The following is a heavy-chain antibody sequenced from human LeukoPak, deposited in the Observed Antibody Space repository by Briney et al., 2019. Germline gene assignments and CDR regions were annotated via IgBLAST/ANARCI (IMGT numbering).Heavy chain of an antibody. CDR1: GGYIGSYY. J-gene: IGHJ6*03. CDR3: AREGDYGDYSKSFYYMDV. CDR2: IYTSENT. D-gene: IGHD4-17*01. V-gene: IGHV4-4*07. Sequence: SETLSLTCTVSGGYIGSYYWSWIRQPAGKGLEWIGRIYTSENTDYNPSLKSRVTMSVDMSTSQFSLRLTSVTAADTAVYYCAREGDYGDYSKSFYYMDVWGKGTSVTVSS.